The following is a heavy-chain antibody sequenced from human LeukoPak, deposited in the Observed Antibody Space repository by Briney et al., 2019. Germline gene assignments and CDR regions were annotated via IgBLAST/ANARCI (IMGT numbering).Heavy chain of an antibody. Sequence: ASVKVSCTASGYTFTSYAMHWVRQAPGQRLEWMGWINAGNGNTKYSQKFQGRVTITRDTSASTAYMELSSLRSEDTAVYYCARPPTAMVLHFDYWGQGTLVTVSS. D-gene: IGHD5-18*01. CDR1: GYTFTSYA. CDR3: ARPPTAMVLHFDY. J-gene: IGHJ4*02. CDR2: INAGNGNT. V-gene: IGHV1-3*01.